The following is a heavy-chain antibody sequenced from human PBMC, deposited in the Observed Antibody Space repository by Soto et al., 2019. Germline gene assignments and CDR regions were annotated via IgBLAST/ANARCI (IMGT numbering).Heavy chain of an antibody. CDR2: IYPGDSDT. J-gene: IGHJ5*02. D-gene: IGHD2-8*02. Sequence: GESLKISCQGSGYAFSSYWIAWVRQMPGKGLEWMGIIYPGDSDTRYSPSFQGQVTISVDKSITTAYLQWSSLKASDTAMYYCARGYCTATICDPWFDPWGQGTLVAVSS. V-gene: IGHV5-51*01. CDR1: GYAFSSYW. CDR3: ARGYCTATICDPWFDP.